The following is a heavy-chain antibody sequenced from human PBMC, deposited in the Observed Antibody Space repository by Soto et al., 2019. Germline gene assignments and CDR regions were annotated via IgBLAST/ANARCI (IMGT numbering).Heavy chain of an antibody. D-gene: IGHD1-26*01. CDR2: ISSSSSYI. Sequence: GGSLRLSCAASGFTFSSYSMNWVRQAPGKGLEWVSSISSSSSYIYYADSVKGRFTISRDNAKNTLYLQMNSLRAEDTAVYYCAKGLNSWYSGSPGLYWGQGTLVTVSS. V-gene: IGHV3-21*04. J-gene: IGHJ4*02. CDR3: AKGLNSWYSGSPGLY. CDR1: GFTFSSYS.